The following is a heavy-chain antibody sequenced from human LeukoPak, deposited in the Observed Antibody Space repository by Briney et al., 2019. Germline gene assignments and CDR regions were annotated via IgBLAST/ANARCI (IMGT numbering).Heavy chain of an antibody. CDR2: INPSGGST. Sequence: ASVKVSCKASGYTFTSYYMHRVRQARGQGLEWMGIINPSGGSTSYAQKFQGRVTMTRDTSTSTAYMELRSLRSDDTAVYYCARWENSSGWYEYYFDYWGQGALVTVSS. CDR1: GYTFTSYY. J-gene: IGHJ4*02. V-gene: IGHV1-46*01. D-gene: IGHD6-19*01. CDR3: ARWENSSGWYEYYFDY.